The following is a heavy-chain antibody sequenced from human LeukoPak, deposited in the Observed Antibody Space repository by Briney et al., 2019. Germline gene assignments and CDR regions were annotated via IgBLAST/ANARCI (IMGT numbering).Heavy chain of an antibody. CDR3: ARVRVYSSSSAFDY. Sequence: GGSLRLSCAASGFTFSSYAMHWVRQAPGKGLEWVAVISYDGSNKHYADSVKGRFTISRDNSKNTLYLQMNSLRAEDTAVYYCARVRVYSSSSAFDYWGQGTLVTVSS. D-gene: IGHD6-6*01. CDR2: ISYDGSNK. V-gene: IGHV3-30*01. J-gene: IGHJ4*02. CDR1: GFTFSSYA.